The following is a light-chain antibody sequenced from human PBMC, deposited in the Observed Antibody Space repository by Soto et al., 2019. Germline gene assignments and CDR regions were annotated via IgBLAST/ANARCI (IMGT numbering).Light chain of an antibody. Sequence: DIVMTQPPDSLAVSLGERATINCKSSQSVLYRSNTKNYLAWYQQKPGQPPNLLIYWASTRESGVPDRFSGSGSGTDFTLTISSLQAEDVAVYYCQQYYSLPPTFGQGTKVEIK. CDR3: QQYYSLPPT. CDR2: WAS. CDR1: QSVLYRSNTKNY. V-gene: IGKV4-1*01. J-gene: IGKJ1*01.